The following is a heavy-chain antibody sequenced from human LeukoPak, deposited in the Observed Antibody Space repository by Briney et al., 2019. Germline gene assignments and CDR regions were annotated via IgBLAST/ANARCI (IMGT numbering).Heavy chain of an antibody. CDR2: IRYGGSNK. CDR3: AKASSSWSNYYYYGMDV. D-gene: IGHD6-13*01. CDR1: VFTFSSHG. J-gene: IGHJ6*02. V-gene: IGHV3-30*02. Sequence: GSLRLSCPASVFTFSSHGIHWVRPAPAKGLAWVAFIRYGGSNKYYADSVKGRSTISRDNSKNTLYPQMNSLRAEDTAVYYCAKASSSWSNYYYYGMDVWGQGTTVTVSS.